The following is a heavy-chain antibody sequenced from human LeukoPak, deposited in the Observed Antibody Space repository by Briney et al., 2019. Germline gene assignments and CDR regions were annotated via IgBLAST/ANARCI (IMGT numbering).Heavy chain of an antibody. Sequence: GGSLRLSCAASGFTFSSYSMNWVRQAPGKGLEWVSSISSSSSYIYYADSVKGRFTISRDNSKNTLYLQMNSLRAEDTAVYYCAKVPDSSALDYWGQGTLVTVSS. V-gene: IGHV3-21*01. CDR2: ISSSSSYI. J-gene: IGHJ4*02. CDR3: AKVPDSSALDY. CDR1: GFTFSSYS. D-gene: IGHD6-6*01.